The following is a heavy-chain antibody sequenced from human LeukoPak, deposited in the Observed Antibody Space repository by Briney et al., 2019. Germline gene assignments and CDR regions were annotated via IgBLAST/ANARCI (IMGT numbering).Heavy chain of an antibody. Sequence: SETLSLTCAVYGGSFSGCYWGWIRQPPGKGLEWIGSIYYSGSTYYNPSLKSRVTISVDTSKNQFSLKLSSVTAADTAVYYCARLGYRDVWGQGTTVTVSS. D-gene: IGHD5-18*01. CDR2: IYYSGST. CDR3: ARLGYRDV. J-gene: IGHJ6*02. V-gene: IGHV4-39*01. CDR1: GGSFSGCY.